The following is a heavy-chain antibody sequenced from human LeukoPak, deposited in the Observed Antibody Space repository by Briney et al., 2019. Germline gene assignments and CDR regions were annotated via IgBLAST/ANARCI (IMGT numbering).Heavy chain of an antibody. V-gene: IGHV1-2*04. CDR1: GYTFTGYY. J-gene: IGHJ5*02. Sequence: ASVKVSCKASGYTFTGYYMHWVRQAPGQGLEWMGWINPNSGGTNYAQKFQGWVTMTRDTSISTAYMELSRLRSDDTAVYYCARDRPERSNWFDPWGQGTLVTVSS. CDR2: INPNSGGT. CDR3: ARDRPERSNWFDP.